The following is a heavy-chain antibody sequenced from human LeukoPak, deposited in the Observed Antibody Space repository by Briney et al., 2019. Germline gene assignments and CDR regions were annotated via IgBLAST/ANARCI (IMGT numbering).Heavy chain of an antibody. CDR3: ARDSRLFPFDP. CDR1: GGSISSGGYY. CDR2: IYHSGST. V-gene: IGHV4-30-2*01. J-gene: IGHJ5*02. D-gene: IGHD2-15*01. Sequence: SQTLSLTCAVSGGSISSGGYYWSWIRQPPGKGLEWIGYIYHSGSTYYNPSLKSRVTISVDRSKNQFSLKLSSVTAADTAVYYCARDSRLFPFDPWGQGTLVTVSS.